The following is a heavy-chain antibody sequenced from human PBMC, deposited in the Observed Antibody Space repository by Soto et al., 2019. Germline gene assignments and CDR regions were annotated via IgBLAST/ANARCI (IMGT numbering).Heavy chain of an antibody. Sequence: EVHLVESGGGLVQPGGSLRLSCATSGFTFNDHYLDWVRQAAGKGLEWVGRSKNRGQGFATEYXASVQGRFTVSRDDSXXSLXXHXNSLKTEDTAXYYCVLWVRGVINYWGQGTLVTVSS. CDR1: GFTFNDHY. D-gene: IGHD3-10*01. CDR2: SKNRGQGFAT. J-gene: IGHJ4*02. CDR3: VLWVRGVINY. V-gene: IGHV3-72*01.